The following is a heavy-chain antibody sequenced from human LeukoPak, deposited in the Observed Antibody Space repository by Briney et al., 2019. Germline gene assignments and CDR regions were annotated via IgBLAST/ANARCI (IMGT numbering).Heavy chain of an antibody. Sequence: ASVKVSCKASGGTFTSHTITWVRQASGQGLELMGGTIPFLQAAHTAQKFQGRVTLTTDESTDTAYLELSSLRSEDTAVYYCATDRNLEDCRSSSCYGVWAFNVWGQGTMVTVSS. D-gene: IGHD2-2*01. V-gene: IGHV1-69*05. CDR3: ATDRNLEDCRSSSCYGVWAFNV. CDR1: GGTFTSHT. J-gene: IGHJ3*01. CDR2: TIPFLQAA.